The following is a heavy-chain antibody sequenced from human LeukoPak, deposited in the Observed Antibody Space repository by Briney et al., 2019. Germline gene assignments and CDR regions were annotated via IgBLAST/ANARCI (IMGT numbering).Heavy chain of an antibody. V-gene: IGHV3-9*03. Sequence: GGSLRLSCAASGFTFDDYAMHWVRQAPGKGLEWVSGISRNSGSIGYADSVKGRFTISRDNAKNSLYLQMNSLRAEDMALYYCAKGATYYYDSSGYFDAFDIWGQGTMVTVSS. CDR2: ISRNSGSI. J-gene: IGHJ3*02. D-gene: IGHD3-22*01. CDR3: AKGATYYYDSSGYFDAFDI. CDR1: GFTFDDYA.